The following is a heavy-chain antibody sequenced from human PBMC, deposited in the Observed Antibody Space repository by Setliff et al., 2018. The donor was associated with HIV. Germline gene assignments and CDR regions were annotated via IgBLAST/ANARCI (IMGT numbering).Heavy chain of an antibody. CDR1: GGSITSYY. J-gene: IGHJ4*02. CDR3: ARQGGYNSPLMV. CDR2: IFDSGTT. V-gene: IGHV4-59*08. D-gene: IGHD3-10*01. Sequence: SETLSLTCTVSGGSITSYYWNWFRQSPGKGLEWIGYIFDSGTTKYNPSVTSRVTISVDASKNQFFLQLISVTAADTAVYYCARQGGYNSPLMVWGQGKLVTVS.